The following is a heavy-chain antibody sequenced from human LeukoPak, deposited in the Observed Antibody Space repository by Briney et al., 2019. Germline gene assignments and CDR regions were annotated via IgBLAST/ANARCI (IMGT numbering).Heavy chain of an antibody. CDR1: GGSISTSTYC. CDR3: ARHVRGEDIVVVVAAPNFDY. CDR2: IHYSGST. V-gene: IGHV4-39*01. Sequence: SETLSLTCTVAGGSISTSTYCWGWIRQPPGKGLEWIGSIHYSGSTYYNPSLKSRVTISVDTSKNQFSLKLSSVTAADTAVYYCARHVRGEDIVVVVAAPNFDYWGQGTLVTVSS. J-gene: IGHJ4*02. D-gene: IGHD2-15*01.